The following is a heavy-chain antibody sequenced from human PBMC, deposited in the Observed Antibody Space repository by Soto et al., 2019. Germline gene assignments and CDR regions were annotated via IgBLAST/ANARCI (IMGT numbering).Heavy chain of an antibody. CDR1: GFRFSDFY. D-gene: IGHD6-13*01. CDR3: ARVDVVAAAGLDY. J-gene: IGHJ4*02. CDR2: ISTGSIYR. Sequence: QVQLVESGGGLVKPGGSLRLSCAASGFRFSDFYMTWIRQVPGKGLEWVSYISTGSIYRKYADSVKGRFTISRDNAKNSLYLQMNSLRVEDTAVYYCARVDVVAAAGLDYWGQGTLVTVSS. V-gene: IGHV3-11*05.